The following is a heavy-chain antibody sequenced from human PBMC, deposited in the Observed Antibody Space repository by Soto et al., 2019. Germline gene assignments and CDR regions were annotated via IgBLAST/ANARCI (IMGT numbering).Heavy chain of an antibody. J-gene: IGHJ1*01. CDR3: ARRPDYYDSSGYYYGYFQH. D-gene: IGHD3-22*01. V-gene: IGHV1-69*13. Sequence: AASVKVSCKASGGTFSSYAISWVRQAPGQGLEWMGGIIPIFGTANYAQKFQGRVTITADESTSTAYMELSSLRSEDTAVYYCARRPDYYDSSGYYYGYFQHWGQGTLVTVSS. CDR2: IIPIFGTA. CDR1: GGTFSSYA.